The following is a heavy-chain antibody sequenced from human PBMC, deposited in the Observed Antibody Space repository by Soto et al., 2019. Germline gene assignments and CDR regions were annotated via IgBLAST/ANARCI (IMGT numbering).Heavy chain of an antibody. CDR3: AKDLGKWEPYLYYYYYYGMDV. Sequence: GGSLRLSCAASGFTFSSYGMHWVRQAPGKGLEWVAVISYDGSNKYYADSVKGRFTISRDNSKNRLYLQMNSLRAEDTAVYYCAKDLGKWEPYLYYYYYYGMDVWGQGTTVTVSS. D-gene: IGHD1-26*01. J-gene: IGHJ6*02. V-gene: IGHV3-30*18. CDR2: ISYDGSNK. CDR1: GFTFSSYG.